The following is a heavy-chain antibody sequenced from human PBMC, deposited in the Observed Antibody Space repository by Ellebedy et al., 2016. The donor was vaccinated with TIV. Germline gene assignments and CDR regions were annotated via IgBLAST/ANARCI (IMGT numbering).Heavy chain of an antibody. CDR1: GFSFSDYD. D-gene: IGHD6-19*01. Sequence: PGGSLRLSCAASGFSFSDYDMSWIRHVPGTGLEWLSYISSSSSDTNYADSVKGRFTTSRDNAKNSLYLEMNSLKVEDTAVYYCARGQAVAGSNFDYWGQGTLVTVSS. V-gene: IGHV3-11*06. CDR2: ISSSSSDT. J-gene: IGHJ4*02. CDR3: ARGQAVAGSNFDY.